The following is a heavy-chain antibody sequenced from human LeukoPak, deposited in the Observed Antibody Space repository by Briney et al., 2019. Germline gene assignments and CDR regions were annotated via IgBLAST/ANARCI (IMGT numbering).Heavy chain of an antibody. CDR1: GFTFNSYS. D-gene: IGHD1-26*01. CDR2: ISSSSSTI. J-gene: IGHJ4*02. CDR3: AKSNRVGTSYLDY. Sequence: QTGGSLRLSCAASGFTFNSYSMNWVRQAPGKGLEWISYISSSSSTIYYADSLKGRFTISRDNAKNSVFLQMSSLRGEDTAVYYCAKSNRVGTSYLDYWGQGILVSVSS. V-gene: IGHV3-48*01.